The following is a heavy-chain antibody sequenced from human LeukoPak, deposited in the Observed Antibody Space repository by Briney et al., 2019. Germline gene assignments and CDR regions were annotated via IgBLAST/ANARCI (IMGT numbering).Heavy chain of an antibody. J-gene: IGHJ4*02. V-gene: IGHV3-30-3*01. CDR3: AIDLIDGLPDYFDY. CDR2: ISLDRVTT. Sequence: PGRSLRLSCVASGFTFSRYTMHWVSQPPGKGLEWVAVISLDRVTTFYADSVKGRFTLSRDNSKTTQYLRMKTLRADDTAIHYCAIDLIDGLPDYFDYWGQGTLVTVSS. CDR1: GFTFSRYT. D-gene: IGHD2-21*01.